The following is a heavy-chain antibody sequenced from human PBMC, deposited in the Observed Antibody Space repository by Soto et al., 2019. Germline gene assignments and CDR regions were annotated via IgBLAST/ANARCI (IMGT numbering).Heavy chain of an antibody. CDR3: VRVAAARQRGYSYHDYRRI. V-gene: IGHV1-46*03. CDR1: GYTFINYY. Sequence: QVQLVQSGAEVKKPGASVKVSCKASGYTFINYYIHWVRQAPGQGLEWMGVINPNGGSTVYAQKCQGRVTLTRDTSTSTVYVELSSLRSDDTAVYFCVRVAAARQRGYSYHDYRRIWGKGTTVSVSS. D-gene: IGHD6-6*01. J-gene: IGHJ6*04. CDR2: INPNGGST.